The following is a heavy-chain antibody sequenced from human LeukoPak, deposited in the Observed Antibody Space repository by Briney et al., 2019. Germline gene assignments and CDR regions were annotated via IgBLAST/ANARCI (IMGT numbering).Heavy chain of an antibody. CDR2: IYYSGST. Sequence: PSDTLSLTCAVYGGFFSVYYWSWIRQPPGKGLEWIGYIYYSGSTNYNPSLKSRVTISVDTSKNQFSLKLSSVTAADTAVYYCARGYSSGWYDGWFDPWGQGTLVTVSS. CDR3: ARGYSSGWYDGWFDP. J-gene: IGHJ5*02. V-gene: IGHV4-59*07. CDR1: GGFFSVYY. D-gene: IGHD6-19*01.